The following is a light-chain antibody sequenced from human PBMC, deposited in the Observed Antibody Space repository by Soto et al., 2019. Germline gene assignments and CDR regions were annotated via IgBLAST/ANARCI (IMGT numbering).Light chain of an antibody. CDR1: EDINNY. V-gene: IGKV1-27*01. CDR2: AAS. CDR3: QQYNSYWT. Sequence: DIQMTQSPSSLSASIGDRVTLTCRATEDINNYLAWFQQKPGKVPKLLIYAASTLHSGVPSRFSGSGSGTEFTLTISSLQPDDFATYYCQQYNSYWTFGQGTKVDI. J-gene: IGKJ1*01.